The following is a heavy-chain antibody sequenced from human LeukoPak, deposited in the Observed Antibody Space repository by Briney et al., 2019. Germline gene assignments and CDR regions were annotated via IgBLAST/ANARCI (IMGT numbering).Heavy chain of an antibody. J-gene: IGHJ6*02. CDR3: ARHRSIAARPPYYYYYYGMDV. CDR2: IYPGDSDT. V-gene: IGHV5-51*01. D-gene: IGHD6-6*01. CDR1: GYSFTSYW. Sequence: GESLKISCKGSGYSFTSYWIGWVRQMPGKGLEWMGIIYPGDSDTRYSPSFQGQVTISADKSTSTAYLQWSSLKASDTAMYYCARHRSIAARPPYYYYYYGMDVWGQGTTVTVSS.